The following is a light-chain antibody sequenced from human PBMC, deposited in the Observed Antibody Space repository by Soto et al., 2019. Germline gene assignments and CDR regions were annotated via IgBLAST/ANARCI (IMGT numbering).Light chain of an antibody. CDR3: QQYGSSPIT. Sequence: EIVLTQSPGTLSLSPGERATLSCSASQSVSRSYLAWYQQKPGQAPRLLIFGASSRATGIPDRFSGSWSGTDFTLTISRLEPEDFAVYYCQQYGSSPITFGQGTRLESK. J-gene: IGKJ5*01. CDR1: QSVSRSY. CDR2: GAS. V-gene: IGKV3-20*01.